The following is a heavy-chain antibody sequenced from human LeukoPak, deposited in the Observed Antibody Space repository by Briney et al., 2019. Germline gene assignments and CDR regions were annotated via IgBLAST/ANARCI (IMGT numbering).Heavy chain of an antibody. J-gene: IGHJ6*02. CDR1: GGSISSYY. V-gene: IGHV4-59*01. D-gene: IGHD3-10*01. Sequence: SETLSLTCTVSGGSISSYYWSWIRQPPGKGLEWIGYIYYSGSTNYNPSLKSRVTISVDTSKNQFSLKLSSVTAADTAVYYCARDGPLWLGESYGMDVWGQGTTVTVSS. CDR3: ARDGPLWLGESYGMDV. CDR2: IYYSGST.